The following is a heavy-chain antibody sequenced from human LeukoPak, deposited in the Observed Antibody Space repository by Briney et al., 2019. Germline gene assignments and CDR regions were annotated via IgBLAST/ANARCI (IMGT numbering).Heavy chain of an antibody. V-gene: IGHV1-69*05. D-gene: IGHD5-24*01. J-gene: IGHJ4*02. CDR1: GGTSSSYA. Sequence: SVKVSCKASGGTSSSYAISWVRQAPGQGLEWMGRIIPIFGTANYAQRFQGRVTITTDESTSTAYMELSSLRSEDTAVYYCAREGGSNQALDYWGQGTLVTVSS. CDR3: AREGGSNQALDY. CDR2: IIPIFGTA.